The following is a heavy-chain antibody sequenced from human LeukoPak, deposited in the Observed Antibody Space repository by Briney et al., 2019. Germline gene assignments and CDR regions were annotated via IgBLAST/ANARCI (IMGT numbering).Heavy chain of an antibody. CDR1: GGSISSSSYY. Sequence: SETLSLTCTVSGGSISSSSYYWGWIRQPPGKGLEWIGSIYYSGSTYYNPSLKSRVTISVDTSKNQFSLKLSSVTAADTAVYYCARVREGYYYYYYMDVWGEGATVTVSS. J-gene: IGHJ6*03. V-gene: IGHV4-39*01. D-gene: IGHD3-10*01. CDR3: ARVREGYYYYYYMDV. CDR2: IYYSGST.